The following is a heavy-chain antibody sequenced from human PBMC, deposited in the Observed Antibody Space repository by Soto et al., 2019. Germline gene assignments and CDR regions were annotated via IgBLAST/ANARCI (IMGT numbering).Heavy chain of an antibody. J-gene: IGHJ4*02. CDR1: GGSISSSSYY. D-gene: IGHD6-19*01. CDR2: IYYHGST. CDR3: ARHVAGYSSGLDY. Sequence: QLQLQESGPGLVKPSETLSLTCTVSGGSISSSSYYWGWIRQPPGKGLEWIGSIYYHGSTYYNPSLKSRVTISVDTSKNQFSLKLSSVTAADTAVYYCARHVAGYSSGLDYWGQGTLVTVSS. V-gene: IGHV4-39*01.